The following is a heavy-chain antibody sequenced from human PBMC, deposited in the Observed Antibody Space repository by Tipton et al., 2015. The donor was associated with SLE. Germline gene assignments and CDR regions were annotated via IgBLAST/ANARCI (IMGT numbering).Heavy chain of an antibody. V-gene: IGHV3-15*01. CDR1: GFTFSNAW. Sequence: SLRLSCAASGFTFSNAWMSWVRQAPGKGLEWVGRIKSKTDGGTTDYAAPVKGRFTISRDDSKNTLYLQMNSLKTGDTAVYYCTTDLRGSGSYGNYWGQGTLVTVSS. J-gene: IGHJ4*02. CDR2: IKSKTDGGTT. D-gene: IGHD1-26*01. CDR3: TTDLRGSGSYGNY.